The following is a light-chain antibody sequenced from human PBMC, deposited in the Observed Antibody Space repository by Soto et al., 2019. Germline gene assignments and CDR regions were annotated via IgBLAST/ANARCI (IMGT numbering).Light chain of an antibody. CDR2: AVS. V-gene: IGLV2-14*03. CDR3: SSYTSRSLVV. Sequence: SALTQPASVSGSPGQSITISCTGTTSDVGGYNYVSWYQHHPGKAPKLMIYAVSNRPSGVSDRFSGSKSGNTASLTISGLQAEDEADYYCSSYTSRSLVVIGGGTKLTVL. CDR1: TSDVGGYNY. J-gene: IGLJ2*01.